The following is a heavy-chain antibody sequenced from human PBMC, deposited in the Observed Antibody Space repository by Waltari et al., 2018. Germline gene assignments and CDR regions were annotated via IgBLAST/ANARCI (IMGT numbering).Heavy chain of an antibody. J-gene: IGHJ4*02. V-gene: IGHV5-51*03. CDR2: IYPGAPDT. D-gene: IGHD3-22*01. Sequence: EVQLVQSGAEVKKPGESLKSSCKGSGYSFTSYWIGGVRQMPGKGLEWIGFIYPGAPDTRYSPSFQGQVTISADKSISTAYLQWSSLKASDTAMYYCARPLFESGGYYDYWGQGTLVTVSS. CDR3: ARPLFESGGYYDY. CDR1: GYSFTSYW.